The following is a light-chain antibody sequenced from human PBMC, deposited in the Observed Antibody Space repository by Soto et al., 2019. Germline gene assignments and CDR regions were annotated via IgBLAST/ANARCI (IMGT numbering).Light chain of an antibody. CDR2: GAS. CDR3: HPYDSWT. Sequence: VSRRAPGTLYVSPGERAPLSFRASQSFNSIYLAWYQQKPGQAPRLLIHGASSRATGIPDRFSGSGSGTDFTLSISRLEPEVFAVYYCHPYDSWTFDEGTSVDI. J-gene: IGKJ1*01. V-gene: IGKV3-20*01. CDR1: QSFNSIY.